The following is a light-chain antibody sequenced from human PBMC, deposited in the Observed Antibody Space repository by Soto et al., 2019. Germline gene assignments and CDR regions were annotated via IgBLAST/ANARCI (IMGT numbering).Light chain of an antibody. CDR2: NAS. CDR3: QQRGNWPLPWT. Sequence: EIVLTQSPATLSLSPGERATLSCRASQTVGNYLAWYQQKPCQVPRLLIYNASNRATGVPVRFSGSGSGTEFTLTISSLEPEAFAVYYCQQRGNWPLPWTFGQGAKVEI. V-gene: IGKV3-11*01. CDR1: QTVGNY. J-gene: IGKJ1*01.